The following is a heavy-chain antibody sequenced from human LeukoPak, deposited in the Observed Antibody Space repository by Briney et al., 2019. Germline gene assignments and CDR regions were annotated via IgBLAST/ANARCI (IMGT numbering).Heavy chain of an antibody. CDR1: GGTFSSYA. J-gene: IGHJ4*02. D-gene: IGHD3-10*01. V-gene: IGHV1-69*01. CDR3: ARDANNYYGSGSYYPPLGY. Sequence: SVKVSCKASGGTFSSYAIGWVRQAPGQGLEWMGGIIPIFGTANYAQKFQGRVTITADESTSTAYMELSSLRSEDTAVYYCARDANNYYGSGSYYPPLGYWGQGTLVTVSS. CDR2: IIPIFGTA.